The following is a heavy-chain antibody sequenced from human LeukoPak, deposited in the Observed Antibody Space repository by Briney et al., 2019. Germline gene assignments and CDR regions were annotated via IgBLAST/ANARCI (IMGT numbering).Heavy chain of an antibody. CDR1: GGSISGYY. Sequence: PSETLSLTCTVSGGSISGYYWSWIRQPPGKGLEWIGYIYYSGSTNYNPSLKSRVTISVDTSKNQFSLKLSSVTAADTAVYYCARETAAITNFDYWGQGTLVTVSS. J-gene: IGHJ4*02. CDR3: ARETAAITNFDY. D-gene: IGHD2-21*02. V-gene: IGHV4-59*12. CDR2: IYYSGST.